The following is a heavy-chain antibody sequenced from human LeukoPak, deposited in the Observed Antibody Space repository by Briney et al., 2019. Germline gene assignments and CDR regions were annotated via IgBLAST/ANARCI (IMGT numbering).Heavy chain of an antibody. CDR1: GGSISSSSYY. CDR3: ARGRLGYCSSTSCYTGIAVAGKLGYYYMDV. Sequence: SETLSLTCTVSGGSISSSSYYWGWIRQPPGKGLEWIGEINHSGSTNYNPSLKSRVTISVDTSKNQFSLKLSSVTAADTAVYYCARGRLGYCSSTSCYTGIAVAGKLGYYYMDVWGKGTTVTVSS. J-gene: IGHJ6*03. V-gene: IGHV4-39*07. CDR2: INHSGST. D-gene: IGHD2-2*02.